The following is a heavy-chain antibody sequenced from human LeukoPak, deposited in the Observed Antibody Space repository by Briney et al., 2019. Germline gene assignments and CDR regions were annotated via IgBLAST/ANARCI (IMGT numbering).Heavy chain of an antibody. CDR2: IWSDGSHK. D-gene: IGHD2/OR15-2a*01. Sequence: GTSLRLSCAASGFIFTTNGLHWVRQAPGKGLEWVAVIWSDGSHKFYTDSVKGRFTISRDNSENTLYLQMSSLRAEDTALYYCTRGQTTYYDYWGQGTLVTVSS. J-gene: IGHJ4*02. CDR3: TRGQTTYYDY. V-gene: IGHV3-33*08. CDR1: GFIFTTNG.